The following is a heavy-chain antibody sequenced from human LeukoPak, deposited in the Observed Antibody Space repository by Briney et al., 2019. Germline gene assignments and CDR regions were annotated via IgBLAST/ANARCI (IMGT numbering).Heavy chain of an antibody. D-gene: IGHD2-2*01. J-gene: IGHJ4*02. CDR1: GGSISSGGYY. V-gene: IGHV4-31*03. CDR3: ARVGSTTLLYYFDH. Sequence: RPSQTLSLTCTVSGGSISSGGYYWSWIRQHPGKGLEWIGYIYYSGSTYYNPSLKSRVTISVDTSKNQFSLKLSSVTAADTAVYYCARVGSTTLLYYFDHWGQGTLVTVSS. CDR2: IYYSGST.